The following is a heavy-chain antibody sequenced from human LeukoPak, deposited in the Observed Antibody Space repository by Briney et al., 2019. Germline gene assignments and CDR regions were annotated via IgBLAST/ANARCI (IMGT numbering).Heavy chain of an antibody. V-gene: IGHV3-74*01. D-gene: IGHD3-16*01. J-gene: IGHJ5*02. CDR2: ISGDGTRI. CDR1: GFTFNNYW. Sequence: GGSLRLSCAASGFTFNNYWMHWVRQTPGQGLVWVSRISGDGTRIDYADSVKGRFTISRDNAKNTLHLPMNSLRDDDTVVYYCVRDPGGGNAYHWGQGTLITVSS. CDR3: VRDPGGGNAYH.